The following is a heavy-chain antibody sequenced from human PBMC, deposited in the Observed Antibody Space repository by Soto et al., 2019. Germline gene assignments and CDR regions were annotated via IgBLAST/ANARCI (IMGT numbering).Heavy chain of an antibody. V-gene: IGHV3-23*01. CDR3: AKYYRYDYIWGSYRYSYFDY. J-gene: IGHJ4*02. CDR1: GFTFSSYA. Sequence: TGGSLRLSCAASGFTFSSYAMSWVRQAPGKGLEWVSAISGSGGSTYYADSVKGRFTISRDNSKNTLYLQMNSLRAEDTAVYYCAKYYRYDYIWGSYRYSYFDYWGQGTLVTVSS. CDR2: ISGSGGST. D-gene: IGHD3-16*02.